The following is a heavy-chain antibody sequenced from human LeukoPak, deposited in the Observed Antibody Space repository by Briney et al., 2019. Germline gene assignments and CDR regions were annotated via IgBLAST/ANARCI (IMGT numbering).Heavy chain of an antibody. J-gene: IGHJ4*02. Sequence: GASVKVSRKASGYTFTGYYMHWVRQAPGQGLEWMGWINPNSGGTNYAQKFQGRVTMTRDTSISTAYMELSRLRSDDTAVYYCARVNRDSSGYYYEGFDYWGQGTLVTVSS. D-gene: IGHD3-22*01. CDR2: INPNSGGT. V-gene: IGHV1-2*02. CDR3: ARVNRDSSGYYYEGFDY. CDR1: GYTFTGYY.